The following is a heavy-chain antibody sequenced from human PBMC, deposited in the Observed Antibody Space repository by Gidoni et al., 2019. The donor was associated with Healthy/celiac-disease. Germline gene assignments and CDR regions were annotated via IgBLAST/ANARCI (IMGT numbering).Heavy chain of an antibody. D-gene: IGHD3-22*01. J-gene: IGHJ4*02. CDR2: ISSSSSTI. CDR3: ARATEADYYDSSGYWYYFDY. CDR1: GFTFSSYS. V-gene: IGHV3-48*01. Sequence: EVQLVESGGGLVQPGGSLRLSCAASGFTFSSYSMNWVRQAPGKGLEWVSYISSSSSTIYYADAVKGRFTISRDNAKNSLYLQMNSLRAEDTAVYYCARATEADYYDSSGYWYYFDYWGQGTLVTVSS.